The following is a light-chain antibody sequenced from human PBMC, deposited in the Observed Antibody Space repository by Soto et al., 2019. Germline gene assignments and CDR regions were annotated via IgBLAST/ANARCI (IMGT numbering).Light chain of an antibody. CDR3: QQYGSSQFT. CDR2: GAS. J-gene: IGKJ3*01. V-gene: IGKV3-20*01. Sequence: EIVLTQSPGTLALSPGERATLSCRASQSVNNNYLTWYQQKRGQAPRLLIHGASSRATGIPDRFSDSGSGTDFTLTISRLEPEDLAVYYCQQYGSSQFTFGPGTKVGIK. CDR1: QSVNNNY.